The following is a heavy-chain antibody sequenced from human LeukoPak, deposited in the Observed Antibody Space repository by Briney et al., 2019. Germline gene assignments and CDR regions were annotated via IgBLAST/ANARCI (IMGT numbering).Heavy chain of an antibody. Sequence: SVKVSCKASGGTFSSYAISWVRQAPGQGLEWMGGIIPIFGTANYAQKFQGRVTITADESTSTAYMELSSLRSEDTAVYYCAEWGGHWGSTRCYSAGDYWGQGTLVTLPP. D-gene: IGHD2-2*02. J-gene: IGHJ4*02. V-gene: IGHV1-69*13. CDR3: AEWGGHWGSTRCYSAGDY. CDR1: GGTFSSYA. CDR2: IIPIFGTA.